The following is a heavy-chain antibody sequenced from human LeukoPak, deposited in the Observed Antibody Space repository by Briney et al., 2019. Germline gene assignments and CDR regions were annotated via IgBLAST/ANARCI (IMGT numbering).Heavy chain of an antibody. CDR1: GFTLSSYS. Sequence: GGSLRLSCAASGFTLSSYSMNWVRQAPGKGLEWVSVIYSGGSTYYADSVKGRFTISRDNSKNTLYLQMNSLRAEDTAVYYCAKDDCSGGSCYYYGMDVWGQGTTVTVSS. D-gene: IGHD2-15*01. J-gene: IGHJ6*02. CDR2: IYSGGST. V-gene: IGHV3-66*01. CDR3: AKDDCSGGSCYYYGMDV.